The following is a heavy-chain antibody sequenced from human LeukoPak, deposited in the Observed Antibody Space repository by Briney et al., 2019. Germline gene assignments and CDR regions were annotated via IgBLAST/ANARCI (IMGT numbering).Heavy chain of an antibody. CDR2: IYYSGST. Sequence: PAETHSLTCTVSGGSISSSSYYWGWIRQPPGKGLEWIGSIYYSGSTYYNPSLKSRVTISVDTSKNQFSLKLSSVTAADTAVYYCATQVATGPDYWGQGTRVLVSS. V-gene: IGHV4-39*01. CDR3: ATQVATGPDY. D-gene: IGHD5-12*01. J-gene: IGHJ4*02. CDR1: GGSISSSSYY.